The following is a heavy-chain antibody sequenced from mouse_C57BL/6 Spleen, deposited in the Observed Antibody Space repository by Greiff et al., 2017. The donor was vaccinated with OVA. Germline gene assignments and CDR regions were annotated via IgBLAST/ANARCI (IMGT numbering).Heavy chain of an antibody. V-gene: IGHV1-82*01. D-gene: IGHD3-2*02. Sequence: VKLQESGPELVKPGASVKISCKASGYAFSSSWMNWVKQRPGKGLEWIGRIYPGDGDTTYNGKFKGKATLTADKSSSTAYMQLSSLTSEDSAVYFCARGAAQATAWFAYWGQGTLVTVSA. CDR3: ARGAAQATAWFAY. CDR2: IYPGDGDT. CDR1: GYAFSSSW. J-gene: IGHJ3*01.